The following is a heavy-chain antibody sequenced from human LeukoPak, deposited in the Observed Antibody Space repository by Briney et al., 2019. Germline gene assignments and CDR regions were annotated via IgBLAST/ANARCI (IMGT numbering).Heavy chain of an antibody. CDR2: IYHSGST. J-gene: IGHJ5*02. CDR3: ARGRMRRQQLANWFDP. CDR1: GYSISSGYY. Sequence: KPSETLSLTCTVSGYSISSGYYWGWIRQPPGKGLEWIGSIYHSGSTYYNPSLKSRVTISVDTSKNQFSLKLSSVTAADTAVYYCARGRMRRQQLANWFDPWGQGTLVTVSS. D-gene: IGHD6-13*01. V-gene: IGHV4-38-2*02.